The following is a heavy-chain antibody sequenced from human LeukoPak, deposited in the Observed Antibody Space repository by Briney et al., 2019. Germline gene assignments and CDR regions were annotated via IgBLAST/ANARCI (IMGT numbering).Heavy chain of an antibody. CDR1: GFTFSSYA. Sequence: PGGSLRLSCAASGFTFSSYAMSWVRQAPGKGLEWVANIRQDGSEKHYVDSVKGRFTISRDNAENSLYLQMNSLRAEDTAVYYCARGYGSKDYWGQGTPVTVPS. CDR3: ARGYGSKDY. CDR2: IRQDGSEK. V-gene: IGHV3-7*03. D-gene: IGHD5-18*01. J-gene: IGHJ4*02.